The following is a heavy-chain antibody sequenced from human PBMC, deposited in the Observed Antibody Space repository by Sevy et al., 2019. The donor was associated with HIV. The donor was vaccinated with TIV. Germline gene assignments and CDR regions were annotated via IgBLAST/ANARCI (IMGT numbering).Heavy chain of an antibody. CDR1: GFTFGDYA. CDR2: IRSEFYGETT. D-gene: IGHD2-21*02. V-gene: IGHV3-49*03. CDR3: TRRASRVYGDHLNLY. J-gene: IGHJ4*02. Sequence: GGSLRLSCTASGFTFGDYAMSWFRQAPGRGLEWVGFIRSEFYGETTEYAGAVKGGFTVSRDDSKSIVYLQMNSLKTEDTAVYYCTRRASRVYGDHLNLYWGQGTLVTVSS.